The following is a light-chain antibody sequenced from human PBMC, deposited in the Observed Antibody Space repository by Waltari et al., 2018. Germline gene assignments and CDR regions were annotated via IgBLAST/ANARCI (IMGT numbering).Light chain of an antibody. CDR3: QQYGSSIMYT. Sequence: VLTQSPGTLSLSPGESATLSCRASQSLTKRYLAWYQQKPGQAPRLVIDGASSSAAGIPDRFSGSGSGTDFTLTISRLEPEDFAVYYCQQYGSSIMYTFGQGTKLEIK. V-gene: IGKV3-20*01. J-gene: IGKJ2*01. CDR1: QSLTKRY. CDR2: GAS.